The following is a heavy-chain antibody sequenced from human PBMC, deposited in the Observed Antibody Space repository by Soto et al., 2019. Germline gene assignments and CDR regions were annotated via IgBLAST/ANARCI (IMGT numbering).Heavy chain of an antibody. V-gene: IGHV1-18*01. D-gene: IGHD5-18*01. CDR2: ISAYNGNT. Sequence: ASVKVSCKASGYTFTSYGISWVRQAPGQGLEWMGWISAYNGNTNYAQKLQGRVTMTTDTSTSTAYMELRSLRSDDTAVYYCASGETTPGYSYGYYWGQGTLVTVSS. CDR1: GYTFTSYG. CDR3: ASGETTPGYSYGYY. J-gene: IGHJ4*02.